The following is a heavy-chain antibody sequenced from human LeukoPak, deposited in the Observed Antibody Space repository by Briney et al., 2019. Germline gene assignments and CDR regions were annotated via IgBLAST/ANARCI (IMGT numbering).Heavy chain of an antibody. CDR2: FDPEDGET. CDR3: ATDLRFMGYSYGGGPFDY. J-gene: IGHJ4*02. Sequence: ASVKVSCKVSGYTLTELSMHWVRQAPGKGLEWMGGFDPEDGETIYAQKFQGRVTMTEDTSTDTAYMELSSLRSEDTAVYYCATDLRFMGYSYGGGPFDYWGQGTLVTVSS. CDR1: GYTLTELS. V-gene: IGHV1-24*01. D-gene: IGHD5-18*01.